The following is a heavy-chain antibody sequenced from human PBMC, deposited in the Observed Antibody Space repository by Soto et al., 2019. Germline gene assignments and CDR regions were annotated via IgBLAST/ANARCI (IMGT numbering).Heavy chain of an antibody. D-gene: IGHD1-1*01. CDR1: GGSFSGYY. Sequence: SETLSLTCAVYGGSFSGYYWSWFRQPPGKGLEWIGEINHSGSTNYNPSLKSRVTISVDTSKNQFSLKLSSVTAADTAVYYCARRHPRNIDYPGQGTLVTVS. CDR3: ARRHPRNIDY. CDR2: INHSGST. J-gene: IGHJ4*02. V-gene: IGHV4-34*01.